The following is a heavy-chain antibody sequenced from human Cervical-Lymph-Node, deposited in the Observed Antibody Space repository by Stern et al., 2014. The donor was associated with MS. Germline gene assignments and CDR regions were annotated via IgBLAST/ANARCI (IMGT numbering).Heavy chain of an antibody. D-gene: IGHD3-3*01. CDR3: ARMMGSGYRHYFDY. J-gene: IGHJ4*02. CDR2: TGWNDKT. Sequence: ESGPALVKPTQTLTLTCTFSGFSLVTSGVRVSWIRQPPGKALKWLARTGWNDKTFYNTSLMTRLTISKDTSKNQVVLTMTNVDPVDTATYYCARMMGSGYRHYFDYWGQGTPVTVS. V-gene: IGHV2-70*04. CDR1: GFSLVTSGVR.